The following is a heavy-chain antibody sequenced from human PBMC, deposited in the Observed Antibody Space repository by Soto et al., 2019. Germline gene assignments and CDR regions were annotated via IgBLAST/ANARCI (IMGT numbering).Heavy chain of an antibody. CDR2: INAANDHT. V-gene: IGHV1-3*01. Sequence: QVQLVHSGTEVKKPGASVKLSCKASGYTFTDYAMHWVRQAPGQSPEWMGWINAANDHTKFSQKFQGRVTITRDTSASTVYIEVKSLRSEDTAVYYCAMPLLSGDYVYPFPHWGQGTLVIVSS. J-gene: IGHJ1*01. CDR3: AMPLLSGDYVYPFPH. CDR1: GYTFTDYA. D-gene: IGHD4-17*01.